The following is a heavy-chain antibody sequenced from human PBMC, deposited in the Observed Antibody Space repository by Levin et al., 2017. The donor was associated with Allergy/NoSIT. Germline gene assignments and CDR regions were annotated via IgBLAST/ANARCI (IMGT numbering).Heavy chain of an antibody. J-gene: IGHJ5*02. CDR3: ARDRVTDYGDYERWFDP. D-gene: IGHD4-17*01. Sequence: SETLSLTCTVSGGSISSYYWSWIRQPPGKGLEWIGYIYYSGSTNYNPSLKSRVTISVDTSKNQFSLKLSSVTAADTAVYYCARDRVTDYGDYERWFDPWGQGTLVTVSS. CDR2: IYYSGST. V-gene: IGHV4-59*01. CDR1: GGSISSYY.